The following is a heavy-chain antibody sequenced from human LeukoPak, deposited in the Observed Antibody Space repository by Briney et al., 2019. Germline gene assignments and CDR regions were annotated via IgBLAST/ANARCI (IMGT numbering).Heavy chain of an antibody. J-gene: IGHJ3*02. CDR3: ARSYYCGSGRNDAFDI. D-gene: IGHD3-10*01. CDR2: VSYSGST. CDR1: GGSISSSSYY. V-gene: IGHV4-39*07. Sequence: PSETLSLTCTVSGGSISSSSYYWGWIRQPPGEGLEWIGSVSYSGSTYYNPSLKSRVIVSVDTSKNQFSLKLSSVTAADTAVYYCARSYYCGSGRNDAFDIWGQGTMVTVSS.